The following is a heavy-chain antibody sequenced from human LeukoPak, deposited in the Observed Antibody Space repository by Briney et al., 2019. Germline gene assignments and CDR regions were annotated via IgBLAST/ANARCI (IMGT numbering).Heavy chain of an antibody. CDR3: ARLGTTYYDSSGYYSNWFDP. CDR2: INPNSGGA. J-gene: IGHJ5*02. CDR1: GYTFTGYY. V-gene: IGHV1-2*02. Sequence: GASVKVSCKASGYTFTGYYMHWVRQAPGQGLEWMGWINPNSGGANYAQKFQGRVTMTRDTSISTAYMELRSLRSDDTAVYYCARLGTTYYDSSGYYSNWFDPWGQGTLVTVSS. D-gene: IGHD3-22*01.